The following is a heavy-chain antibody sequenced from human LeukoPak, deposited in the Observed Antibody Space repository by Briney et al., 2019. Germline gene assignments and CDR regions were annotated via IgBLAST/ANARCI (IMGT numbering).Heavy chain of an antibody. D-gene: IGHD2-2*02. J-gene: IGHJ6*03. CDR2: ITPNSGGT. CDR1: GYTFTSYG. V-gene: IGHV1-2*02. Sequence: ASVKVSCKASGYTFTSYGISWVRQAPGQGLEWMGWITPNSGGTNYVQKFQGRVTMTRDTSISTAYMELGSLRSDDTAVYYCATSTYTNYYYYYMDVWDKGTTVTVSS. CDR3: ATSTYTNYYYYYMDV.